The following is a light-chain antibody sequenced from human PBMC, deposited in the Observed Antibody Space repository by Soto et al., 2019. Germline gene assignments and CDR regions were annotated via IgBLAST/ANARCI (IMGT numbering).Light chain of an antibody. CDR3: QQYNNWPPWT. V-gene: IGKV3-15*01. CDR1: QSVSNT. J-gene: IGKJ1*01. CDR2: AAS. Sequence: EIVMTQSPATLSVSPGERATLSCRASQSVSNTLAWYQQKPGQAPRLLIYAASTRATGIPDRFSGSGSGTEFTLTISSLQSEDFAVYYCQQYNNWPPWTFGQGTKVDI.